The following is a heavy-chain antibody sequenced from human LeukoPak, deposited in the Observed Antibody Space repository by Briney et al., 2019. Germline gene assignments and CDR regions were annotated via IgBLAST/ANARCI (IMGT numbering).Heavy chain of an antibody. Sequence: GASVKVSCKASGYTFTSYGISWVRQAPGQGLEWMGGTSAYNGNTNYAQKLQGRVTMTTDTSTSTAYMELRSLRSDDTAVYYCARGITMVRGGYYYYYYMDVWGKGTTVTISS. CDR2: TSAYNGNT. CDR3: ARGITMVRGGYYYYYYMDV. J-gene: IGHJ6*03. V-gene: IGHV1-18*01. CDR1: GYTFTSYG. D-gene: IGHD3-10*01.